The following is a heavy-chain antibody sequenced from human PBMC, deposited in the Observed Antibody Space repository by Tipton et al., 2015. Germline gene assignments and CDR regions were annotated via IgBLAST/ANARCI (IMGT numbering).Heavy chain of an antibody. CDR3: AKDLDSSGWSPYYYHYYGMDV. J-gene: IGHJ6*02. CDR2: ISGSGDNT. Sequence: SLRLSCAASGFTFSSYAMSWVRQAPGKGLEWVSAISGSGDNTYYANSVKGRFTISRGNSKNTLYLQMNSLRAEDTAVYYCAKDLDSSGWSPYYYHYYGMDVWGQGTTVTVSS. CDR1: GFTFSSYA. D-gene: IGHD6-19*01. V-gene: IGHV3-23*01.